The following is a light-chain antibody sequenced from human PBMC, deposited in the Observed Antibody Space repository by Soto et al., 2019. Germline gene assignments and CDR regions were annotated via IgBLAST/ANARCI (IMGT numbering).Light chain of an antibody. CDR3: QQSHNTPRT. J-gene: IGKJ1*01. Sequence: DIQMTQSPSSLSASVGDRVTITCRASQRINNDLNWYQQTPGKAPELLIYAASSLQSGVPSRFSGSGSGTEFTLTITSLQPEDFATYYCQQSHNTPRTFGQGTKVEIK. V-gene: IGKV1-39*01. CDR2: AAS. CDR1: QRINND.